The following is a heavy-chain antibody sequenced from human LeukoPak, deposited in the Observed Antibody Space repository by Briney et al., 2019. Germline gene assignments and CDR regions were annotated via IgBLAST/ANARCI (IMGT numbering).Heavy chain of an antibody. J-gene: IGHJ6*02. V-gene: IGHV3-74*01. CDR1: GFTFTSYW. Sequence: GGSLRLSCAASGFTFTSYWIHWVRQVPGKGLEWVSRIDGDGSSRSYADSVQGRFTISRDNGKKTVFLQMNSLSAEDTAVYYCARILEGYYYFGLDVWGQGTTVIVSS. CDR3: ARILEGYYYFGLDV. CDR2: IDGDGSSR. D-gene: IGHD3/OR15-3a*01.